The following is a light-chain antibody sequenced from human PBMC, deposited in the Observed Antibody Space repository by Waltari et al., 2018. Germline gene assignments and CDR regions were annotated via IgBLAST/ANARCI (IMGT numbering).Light chain of an antibody. CDR2: RDS. CDR1: NIRSKN. J-gene: IGLJ2*01. CDR3: QVWDSSVV. Sequence: SYELTQPLSVSVALGQTARITCGGNNIRSKNVHWYQQKPGKAPVLVIYRDSNRPSGLPERFSVSNSGNTAILTISRAQAGDEADYYCQVWDSSVVFGGGTKLTVL. V-gene: IGLV3-9*01.